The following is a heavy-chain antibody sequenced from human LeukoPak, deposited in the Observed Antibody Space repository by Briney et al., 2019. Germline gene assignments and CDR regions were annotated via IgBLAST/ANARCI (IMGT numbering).Heavy chain of an antibody. CDR3: AREDYDSRGSFGEGAFDI. CDR2: IIPIFGTA. V-gene: IGHV1-69*13. D-gene: IGHD3-22*01. CDR1: GGTFSSYA. J-gene: IGHJ3*02. Sequence: ASVKVSCKASGGTFSSYAISWVRQAPGQGLEWMGGIIPIFGTANYAQKFQGRVTITADESTSTAYMELSSLRSEDTAVYYCAREDYDSRGSFGEGAFDIWGQGTMVTVSS.